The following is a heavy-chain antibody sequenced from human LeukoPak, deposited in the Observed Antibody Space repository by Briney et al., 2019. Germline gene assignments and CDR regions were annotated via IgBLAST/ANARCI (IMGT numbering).Heavy chain of an antibody. CDR2: IYTSGST. J-gene: IGHJ5*02. V-gene: IGHV4-61*02. Sequence: SQTLSLTCTVSGGSISSGSYYWSWIRQPAGKGLEWIGRIYTSGSTNYNPSLKSRLTISVDTSKNQFSLKLSSVTAADTAVYYCARVDSGSFLGDWFDPWGQGTLVTVSS. CDR3: ARVDSGSFLGDWFDP. D-gene: IGHD1-26*01. CDR1: GGSISSGSYY.